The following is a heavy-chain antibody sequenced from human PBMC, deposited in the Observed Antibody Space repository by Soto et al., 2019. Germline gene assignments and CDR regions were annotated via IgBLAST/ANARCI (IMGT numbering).Heavy chain of an antibody. V-gene: IGHV3-74*01. J-gene: IGHJ6*02. CDR3: ARGLKNYYGVEV. CDR1: GFTFTTYW. CDR2: IKGDGSSL. Sequence: EVKVVESGGGLVQPGGSLRLSCAASGFTFTTYWMHWVRHVPGKGLVWVSRIKGDGSSLSYAGSVKGRFTISRDNVENTLYLQVGSLRADDTPVYYCARGLKNYYGVEVWGPGTTVTVSS.